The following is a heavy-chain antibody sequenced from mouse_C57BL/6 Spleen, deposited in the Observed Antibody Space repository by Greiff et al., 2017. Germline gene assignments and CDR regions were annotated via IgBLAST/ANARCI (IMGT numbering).Heavy chain of an antibody. J-gene: IGHJ4*01. Sequence: EVQGVESGGGLVQPGGSLKLSCAASGFTFSDYYMYWVRQTPEKRLEWVAYISNGGGSTYYPDTVKGRFTISRDNAKNTLYLQMSRLKSEDTAMYYCARHGGFYAMDYWGQGTSVTVSS. V-gene: IGHV5-12*01. CDR3: ARHGGFYAMDY. CDR1: GFTFSDYY. CDR2: ISNGGGST.